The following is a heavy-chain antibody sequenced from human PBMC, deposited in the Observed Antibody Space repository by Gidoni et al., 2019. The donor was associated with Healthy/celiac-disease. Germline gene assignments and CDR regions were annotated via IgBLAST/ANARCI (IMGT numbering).Heavy chain of an antibody. D-gene: IGHD3-22*01. V-gene: IGHV5-10-1*03. CDR1: GSSFTSYW. Sequence: EVPLVQSGAEVKKPWESLRISCKGSGSSFTSYWITRVRQMPGKGLEWMGRIDPSDSYTNYSPSFQGHVTISADKSISTAYLQWSSLKASDTAMYYCARLAYQNSVRYDSSNYYFDYWGQGTLVTVSS. J-gene: IGHJ4*02. CDR3: ARLAYQNSVRYDSSNYYFDY. CDR2: IDPSDSYT.